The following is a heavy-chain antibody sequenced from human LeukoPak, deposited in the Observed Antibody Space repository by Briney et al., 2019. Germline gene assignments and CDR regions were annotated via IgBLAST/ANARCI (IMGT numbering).Heavy chain of an antibody. Sequence: GGSLRLSCAASGFTFSSYGMHWVRQAPGKGLERGAFIRYDGSNKYYADSVKGRFTISRDNSKNTLYLQMNSLRADDTAVYYCARTEVSGSYLAGGSEYWGQGTLVTVSS. CDR2: IRYDGSNK. J-gene: IGHJ4*02. V-gene: IGHV3-30*02. D-gene: IGHD1-26*01. CDR1: GFTFSSYG. CDR3: ARTEVSGSYLAGGSEY.